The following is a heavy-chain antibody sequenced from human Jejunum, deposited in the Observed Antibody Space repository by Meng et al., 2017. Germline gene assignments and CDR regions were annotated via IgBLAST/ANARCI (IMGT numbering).Heavy chain of an antibody. CDR1: GGSISDYS. V-gene: IGHV4-34*01. J-gene: IGHJ4*02. CDR2: SNDNGST. D-gene: IGHD4-11*01. Sequence: VMLQQWGAGLLKPSETLSLTCAVYGGSISDYSWTWIRKPPGKGLEWIGESNDNGSTNYNPSLKSRVTISVDTAKSQFYLRVSSVTAADTAVYYCARGNEYSNYGADFWGQGTLVTVSS. CDR3: ARGNEYSNYGADF.